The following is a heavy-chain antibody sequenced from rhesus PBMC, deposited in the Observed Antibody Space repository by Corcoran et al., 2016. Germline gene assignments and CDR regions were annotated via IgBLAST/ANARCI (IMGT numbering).Heavy chain of an antibody. CDR3: ARACSRGVCYAAFDY. CDR2: ICGNSAST. V-gene: IGHV4-143*01. J-gene: IGHJ4*01. Sequence: QVQLQESGPGLVKPSETLSLTCTVSGGSISGYYYWSWIRQPPGKGLEWIGGICGNSASTYYNPSLKSRVTISKDPSKNQFSLKLSSVTAADTAVYYCARACSRGVCYAAFDYWGQGVLVTVSS. D-gene: IGHD2-39*01. CDR1: GGSISGYYY.